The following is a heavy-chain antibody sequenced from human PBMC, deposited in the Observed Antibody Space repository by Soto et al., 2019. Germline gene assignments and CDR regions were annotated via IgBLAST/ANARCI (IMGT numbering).Heavy chain of an antibody. CDR3: ARDRARTRGTHPRYYYYYYMDV. CDR2: INPNSGGT. J-gene: IGHJ6*03. Sequence: ASVKVSCKASGYTFTGYYMHWVRQAPGQGLEWMGWINPNSGGTNYAQKFQGWVTMTRDTSISTAYMELSRLRSDDTAVYYCARDRARTRGTHPRYYYYYYMDVWGKGTTVTVSS. D-gene: IGHD1-1*01. CDR1: GYTFTGYY. V-gene: IGHV1-2*04.